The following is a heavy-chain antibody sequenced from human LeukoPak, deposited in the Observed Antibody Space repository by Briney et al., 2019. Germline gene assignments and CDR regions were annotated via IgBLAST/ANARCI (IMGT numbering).Heavy chain of an antibody. CDR1: GYTFTSYA. V-gene: IGHV1-3*01. D-gene: IGHD6-19*01. Sequence: ASVKVSCKASGYTFTSYAMHWVRQAPGQRLEWMGWINAGNGNTKYSQKFQGRVTITRDTSASTAYMELSSLRSEDTAVYYCARDRQWLPRAHAFDIRGQGTMVTVSS. CDR2: INAGNGNT. J-gene: IGHJ3*02. CDR3: ARDRQWLPRAHAFDI.